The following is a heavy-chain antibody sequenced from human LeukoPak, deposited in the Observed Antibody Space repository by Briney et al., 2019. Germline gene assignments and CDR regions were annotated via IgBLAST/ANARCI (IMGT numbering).Heavy chain of an antibody. CDR3: TRSYVDTAMVFDY. J-gene: IGHJ4*02. Sequence: PGRSLRLSCTASGFTFGDYAMSWVRRAPGKGLEWVGFIRSKAYGGTTEYAAPVKGRFTISRDDSKSIAYLQMNSLKTEDTAVYYCTRSYVDTAMVFDYWGQGTLVTVSA. CDR1: GFTFGDYA. D-gene: IGHD5-18*01. CDR2: IRSKAYGGTT. V-gene: IGHV3-49*04.